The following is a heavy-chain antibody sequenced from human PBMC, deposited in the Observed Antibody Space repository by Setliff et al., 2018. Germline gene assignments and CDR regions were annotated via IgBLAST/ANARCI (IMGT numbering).Heavy chain of an antibody. D-gene: IGHD3-9*01. CDR2: INHSGST. J-gene: IGHJ5*02. CDR3: ATLPRMTGYSGWFDP. CDR1: GGSFSGYY. Sequence: LSLTCAVYGGSFSGYYWSWIRQPPGKGLEWSGEINHSGSTNYNPSLKSRVTISVDTSKNQFSLKLSSVTAADTAVYYCATLPRMTGYSGWFDPWGQGTLVTVSS. V-gene: IGHV4-34*01.